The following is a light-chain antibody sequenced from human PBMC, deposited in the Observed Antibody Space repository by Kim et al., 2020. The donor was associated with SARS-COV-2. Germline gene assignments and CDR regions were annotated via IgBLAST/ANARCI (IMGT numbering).Light chain of an antibody. CDR3: QQYGNSPWT. J-gene: IGKJ1*01. CDR2: GAS. CDR1: QTVGSSF. Sequence: EVVLTQSPGTLSLSPGERATLSCRASQTVGSSFLAWYQQKPGQAPRLLIYGASSRATGIPDRFSGSGSGTDLTLNISSLEPEDVAIYYCQQYGNSPWTFGQGTKVDIK. V-gene: IGKV3-20*01.